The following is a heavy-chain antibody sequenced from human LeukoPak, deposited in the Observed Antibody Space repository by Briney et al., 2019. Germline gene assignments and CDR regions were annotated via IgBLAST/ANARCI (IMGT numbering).Heavy chain of an antibody. CDR2: ISDTGRRT. Sequence: PGGSLRLSCAASGFTFSGHWMSWVRQAAGKGLEWVSGISDTGRRTFYADSVKGRFTISRDDSKKTVYLQMNTLRAEDTAIYFCARHDSFIPYWGQGTLVTVSS. CDR3: ARHDSFIPY. V-gene: IGHV3-23*01. D-gene: IGHD3-16*02. J-gene: IGHJ4*02. CDR1: GFTFSGHW.